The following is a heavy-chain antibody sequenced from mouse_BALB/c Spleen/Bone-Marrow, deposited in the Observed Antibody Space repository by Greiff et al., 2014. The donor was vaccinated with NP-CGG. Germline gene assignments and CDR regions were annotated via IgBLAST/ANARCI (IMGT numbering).Heavy chain of an antibody. Sequence: QVQLKESGAELAKPGASVKMSCKASGYTFTSYWMHWVKQRPGQGLEWIGYINPSTGYTEYNQKFKDKATLTADKSSSTAYMQRTSLTSEASPFYYWARSATMIFAYWGQGTLVTVSA. J-gene: IGHJ3*01. CDR1: GYTFTSYW. V-gene: IGHV1-7*01. D-gene: IGHD2-4*01. CDR3: ARSATMIFAY. CDR2: INPSTGYT.